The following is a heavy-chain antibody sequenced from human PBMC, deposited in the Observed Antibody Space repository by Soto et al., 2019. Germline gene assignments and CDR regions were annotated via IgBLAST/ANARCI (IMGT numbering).Heavy chain of an antibody. D-gene: IGHD2-15*01. Sequence: QVQLVQSGAEVKKPGASVKVSCKASGYTFTSFGISWVRQAPGQGLEWMGWISTYNGNTNYAQKLQGRVTMTTVTSTSTAYMELRSLRSDDTAVYYCGREYGSGVSCYSPDYWGQGTLVTVSS. CDR2: ISTYNGNT. J-gene: IGHJ4*02. CDR3: GREYGSGVSCYSPDY. CDR1: GYTFTSFG. V-gene: IGHV1-18*01.